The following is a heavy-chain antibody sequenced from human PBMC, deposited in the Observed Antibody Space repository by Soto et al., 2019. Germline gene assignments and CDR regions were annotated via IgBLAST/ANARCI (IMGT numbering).Heavy chain of an antibody. CDR1: GGSISSYY. CDR2: IYYSGST. D-gene: IGHD3-22*01. V-gene: IGHV4-59*01. CDR3: ARTYDGSGPNSGGYGFDI. Sequence: NPSETLSLTCTVSGGSISSYYWSWIRQPPGKGLEWIGYIYYSGSTNYNPSLKSRVTISVDTSKNQFSLKLSSVTAADTAVYYCARTYDGSGPNSGGYGFDIWGQGTMVTVSS. J-gene: IGHJ3*02.